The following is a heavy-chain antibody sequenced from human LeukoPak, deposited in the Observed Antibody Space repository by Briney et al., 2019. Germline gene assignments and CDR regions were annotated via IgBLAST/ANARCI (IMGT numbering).Heavy chain of an antibody. CDR3: ARQRLTMVRGVGRYYFDY. CDR2: INHSGST. J-gene: IGHJ4*02. CDR1: GGSLSGYY. Sequence: SETLSLTCAVYGGSLSGYYWSWIRQPPGKGLEWIGEINHSGSTNYNPSLKSRVTISVDTSKNQFSLKLSSVTAADTAVYYCARQRLTMVRGVGRYYFDYWGQGTLVTVSS. D-gene: IGHD3-10*01. V-gene: IGHV4-34*01.